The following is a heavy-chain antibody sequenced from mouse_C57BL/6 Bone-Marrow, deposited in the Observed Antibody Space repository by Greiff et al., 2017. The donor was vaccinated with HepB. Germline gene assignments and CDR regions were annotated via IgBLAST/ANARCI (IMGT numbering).Heavy chain of an antibody. V-gene: IGHV1-64*01. J-gene: IGHJ4*01. CDR1: GYTFTSYW. D-gene: IGHD2-1*01. CDR2: IHPNSGST. CDR3: ARSELLQYAMDY. Sequence: QVQLQQPGAELVKPGASVKLSCKASGYTFTSYWMHWVKQRPGQGLEWIGMIHPNSGSTNYNEKFKSKATLTVDKSSSTAYMQLSSLTSEDSAVYYCARSELLQYAMDYWGQGTSVTVSS.